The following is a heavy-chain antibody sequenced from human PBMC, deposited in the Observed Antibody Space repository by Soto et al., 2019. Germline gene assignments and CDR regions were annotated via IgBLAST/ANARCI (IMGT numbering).Heavy chain of an antibody. CDR3: ARVRDYNDRNDEVYYFDR. CDR1: GYPFHNYW. V-gene: IGHV3-74*03. J-gene: IGHJ4*02. D-gene: IGHD3-16*01. CDR2: INGAGDTT. Sequence: GGSLRLSCAASGYPFHNYWMHWVRQAPGKGLVWVSRINGAGDTTTYADSVRGRFIVSRDNAENTVYLQMNSLRADDTGVYYCARVRDYNDRNDEVYYFDRWGQGSMVTVAS.